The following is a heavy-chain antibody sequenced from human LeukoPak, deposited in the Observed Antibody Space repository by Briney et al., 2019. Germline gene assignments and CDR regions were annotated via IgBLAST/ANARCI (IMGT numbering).Heavy chain of an antibody. V-gene: IGHV4-59*01. D-gene: IGHD4-17*01. Sequence: PSQTLSLTCTDSGGSTSSYYWSWIRQPPGKGLEWIGYIYYSGSTNYNPSRKSRVTISVDTSKNQFSLKLSSVTAADTAVYYCAREGDYGDYGNWFDPWGQGTLVTVSS. CDR1: GGSTSSYY. CDR3: AREGDYGDYGNWFDP. J-gene: IGHJ5*02. CDR2: IYYSGST.